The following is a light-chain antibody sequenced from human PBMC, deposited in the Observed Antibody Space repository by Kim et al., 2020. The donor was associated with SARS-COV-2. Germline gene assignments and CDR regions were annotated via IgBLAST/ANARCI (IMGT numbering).Light chain of an antibody. CDR3: QQYDSYPRT. Sequence: DIQMTQSPSSLSASIGDRVTITCRVSQGISSWLAWYQQKPEKAPKCLIYAASSLQSGVPSRFSGSGSGTDFTLTISSLQPEDFATYYCQQYDSYPRTFGQGTRVEIK. CDR1: QGISSW. J-gene: IGKJ1*01. CDR2: AAS. V-gene: IGKV1D-16*01.